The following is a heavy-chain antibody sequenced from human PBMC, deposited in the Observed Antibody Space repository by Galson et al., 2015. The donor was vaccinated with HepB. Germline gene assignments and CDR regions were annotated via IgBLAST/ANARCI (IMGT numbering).Heavy chain of an antibody. J-gene: IGHJ3*02. D-gene: IGHD3-10*02. V-gene: IGHV1-24*01. CDR3: ATDGGMFEDAFDI. CDR2: FDPEDGET. CDR1: GYTLTELS. Sequence: SVKVSCKVSGYTLTELSMHWVRQAPGKGLEWMGGFDPEDGETIYAQKFQGRVTMTEDTSTDTAYMELSSLRSEDTAVYYCATDGGMFEDAFDIWGQGTMVTVSS.